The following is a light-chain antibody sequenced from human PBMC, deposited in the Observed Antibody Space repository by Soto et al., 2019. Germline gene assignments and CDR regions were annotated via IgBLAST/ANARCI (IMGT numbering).Light chain of an antibody. Sequence: QSALTQPPSASGSPGQSVTIPCTGTSSDVGGYNFVSWYQQHPGKAPKLMIYEVSKRPSGVPDRFSGSKSGNTASLTVSGLQAEDEADYYCSSYAGSNNLFGGGTQLTVL. CDR3: SSYAGSNNL. V-gene: IGLV2-8*01. CDR2: EVS. CDR1: SSDVGGYNF. J-gene: IGLJ2*01.